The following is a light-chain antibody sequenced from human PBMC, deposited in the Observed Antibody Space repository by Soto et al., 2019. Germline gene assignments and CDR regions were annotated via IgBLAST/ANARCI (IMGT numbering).Light chain of an antibody. CDR1: QSNSSTH. V-gene: IGKV3-20*01. CDR3: LQYGNLPYS. Sequence: EIVLTQSPGTLSLSPGEGATLSCRASQSNSSTHLAWYQQKRGQAPRLLIFDVSSRATGIPERFSGSGSGTDFYLTTGRLEPEDFAVYYCLQYGNLPYSFGQGTKLEIK. J-gene: IGKJ2*03. CDR2: DVS.